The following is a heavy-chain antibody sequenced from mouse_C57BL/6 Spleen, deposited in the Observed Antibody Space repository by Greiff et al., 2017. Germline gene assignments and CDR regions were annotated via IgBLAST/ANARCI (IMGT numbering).Heavy chain of an antibody. Sequence: QVQLKQPGAELVMPGASVKLSCKASGYTFTSYWMHWVKQRPGQGLEWIGEIDPSDSYTNYNQKFKGKSTLTVDKSSSTAYMQLSSLTSEDSAVYYCARGGGLRQVDYWGQGTTLTVSS. V-gene: IGHV1-69*01. CDR1: GYTFTSYW. D-gene: IGHD2-2*01. CDR3: ARGGGLRQVDY. CDR2: IDPSDSYT. J-gene: IGHJ2*01.